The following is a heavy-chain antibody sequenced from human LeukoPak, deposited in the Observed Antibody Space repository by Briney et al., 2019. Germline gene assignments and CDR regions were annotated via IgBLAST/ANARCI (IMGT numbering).Heavy chain of an antibody. V-gene: IGHV3-30-3*01. CDR1: GFTFTSYT. J-gene: IGHJ4*02. CDR2: ISYDANSK. D-gene: IGHD3-3*01. CDR3: ARESVVYYFDY. Sequence: GGSLRLSCAASGFTFTSYTMHWVRLAPGRGLEWVTAISYDANSKYYADSVKGRSTISRDNSKNTVYLQMNSLRAEDSAVYYCARESVVYYFDYWGQGTPVTVSS.